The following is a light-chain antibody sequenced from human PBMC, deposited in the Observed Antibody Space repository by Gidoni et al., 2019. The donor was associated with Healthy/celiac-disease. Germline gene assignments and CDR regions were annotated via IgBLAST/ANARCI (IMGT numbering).Light chain of an antibody. V-gene: IGKV3-20*01. Sequence: EIVLTQSPGTLSLSPGERATLSCRASQSVSSSYLAWYQQEPGQAPRLLIYGASSRATGIPDRFSGSGSGTDFTLTISRLEPEDFAVYYCQQYGSSPRTFGQXTKVEIK. CDR1: QSVSSSY. CDR3: QQYGSSPRT. J-gene: IGKJ1*01. CDR2: GAS.